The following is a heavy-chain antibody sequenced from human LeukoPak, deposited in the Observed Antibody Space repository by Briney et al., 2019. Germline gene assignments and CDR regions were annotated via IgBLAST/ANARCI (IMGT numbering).Heavy chain of an antibody. D-gene: IGHD4-17*01. CDR2: IYSGGST. CDR1: GFTVSSNY. V-gene: IGHV3-53*01. J-gene: IGHJ3*02. CDR3: ASCYGDYLDAFDI. Sequence: GGFLRLSCAASGFTVSSNYMSWVRQAPGKGLEWVSVIYSGGSTYYADSVKGRFTISRDNSKNTLYLQMNSLRAEDTAVYYCASCYGDYLDAFDIWGQGTMVTVSS.